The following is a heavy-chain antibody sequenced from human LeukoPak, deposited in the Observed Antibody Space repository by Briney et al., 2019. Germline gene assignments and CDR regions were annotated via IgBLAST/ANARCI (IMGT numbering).Heavy chain of an antibody. CDR3: ATGPSPYGSGSYSWQ. CDR2: FDPEDGET. Sequence: ASVKVSCKVSGYTLTELPMHWVRQAPGKGLEWMGGFDPEDGETIYAQKFQGRVTMTEDTSTDTAYMELSNLRSEDTAVYYCATGPSPYGSGSYSWQWGQGTLVTVSS. J-gene: IGHJ4*02. CDR1: GYTLTELP. D-gene: IGHD3-10*01. V-gene: IGHV1-24*01.